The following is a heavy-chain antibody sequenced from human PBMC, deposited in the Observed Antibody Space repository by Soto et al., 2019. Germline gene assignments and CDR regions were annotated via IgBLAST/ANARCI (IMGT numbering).Heavy chain of an antibody. CDR1: GFTFTTSA. CDR3: AAAHSGSYGDAFDI. D-gene: IGHD1-26*01. J-gene: IGHJ3*02. Sequence: QMQLVQSGPEVKKPGTSVKVSCKASGFTFTTSAVQWVRQARGQRLEWIGWIVVGSGNTNYAQKFQERVTITRDMSTSTDYMELSSLRSEDTAVYYCAAAHSGSYGDAFDIWGQGTLVTVSS. CDR2: IVVGSGNT. V-gene: IGHV1-58*01.